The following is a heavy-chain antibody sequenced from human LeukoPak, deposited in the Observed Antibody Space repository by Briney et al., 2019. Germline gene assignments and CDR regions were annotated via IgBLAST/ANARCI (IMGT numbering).Heavy chain of an antibody. Sequence: ASVKVACKASGYTFTSYAMNWVRQAPGRGLEWMGWINTNTGNPTYAQGFTGRFVFSLDTSVGTAYLQISSLKAEDTAVYYCARVVGCGGDCYSGISDYWGQGTLVTVSS. J-gene: IGHJ4*02. CDR1: GYTFTSYA. CDR2: INTNTGNP. CDR3: ARVVGCGGDCYSGISDY. D-gene: IGHD2-21*02. V-gene: IGHV7-4-1*02.